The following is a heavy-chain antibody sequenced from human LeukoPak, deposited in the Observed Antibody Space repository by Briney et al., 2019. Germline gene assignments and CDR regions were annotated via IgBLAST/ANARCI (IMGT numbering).Heavy chain of an antibody. CDR2: IYPADPDI. CDR3: ASQEYCSGGSCYTWFDP. Sequence: GESLKISCKGSGYSINNYWIGWVRQMPGKGLEWMGIIYPADPDIRYSPSFQGQVTISADKSISTAYLQWSSLKASDTAMYYCASQEYCSGGSCYTWFDPWGQGTLVTVSS. J-gene: IGHJ5*02. V-gene: IGHV5-51*01. CDR1: GYSINNYW. D-gene: IGHD2-15*01.